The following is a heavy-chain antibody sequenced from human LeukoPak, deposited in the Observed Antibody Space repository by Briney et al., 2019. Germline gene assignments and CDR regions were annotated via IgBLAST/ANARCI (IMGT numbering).Heavy chain of an antibody. CDR1: GFTFDDYA. J-gene: IGHJ4*02. CDR3: AKVGLGGGYNLRSYFDS. CDR2: ISWNSGSI. Sequence: SRSLRLSCTASGFTFDDYAMHWVRQAPGKGLEWVSGISWNSGSIGYADSVKGRFTISRDNAQNSLYLQMNSLRAEDTALYYCAKVGLGGGYNLRSYFDSWGQGTLVTVSS. V-gene: IGHV3-9*01. D-gene: IGHD5-24*01.